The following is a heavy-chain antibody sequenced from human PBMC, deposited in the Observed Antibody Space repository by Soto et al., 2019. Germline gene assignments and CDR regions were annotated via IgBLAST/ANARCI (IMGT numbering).Heavy chain of an antibody. CDR2: IYYTGST. CDR1: GGSITSHY. D-gene: IGHD3-3*01. Sequence: SETLSLTCTVSGGSITSHYWSWIRQPPGKRLEWIGYIYYTGSTNYNPSLKSRVTISVDTSKNQFSLKLNSVTAADTAVYYCARDAGSTSHDLWSGPTLGEFDFWGQAPPAPVYS. CDR3: ARDAGSTSHDLWSGPTLGEFDF. J-gene: IGHJ4*02. V-gene: IGHV4-59*11.